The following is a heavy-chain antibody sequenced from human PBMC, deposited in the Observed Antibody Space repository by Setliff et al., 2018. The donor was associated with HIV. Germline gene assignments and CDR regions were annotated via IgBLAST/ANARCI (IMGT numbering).Heavy chain of an antibody. J-gene: IGHJ4*02. CDR3: ARDLTYYNILTGYGPTYSDY. Sequence: PGESLKISCAASGFSFSNFNMNWVRQAPGKGLERVSSMSSSESYTYYADSVKGRFTISRDNAKNSLYLQMNGLTADDTGVYYCARDLTYYNILTGYGPTYSDYWGQGTLVTVSS. V-gene: IGHV3-21*01. CDR2: MSSSESYT. CDR1: GFSFSNFN. D-gene: IGHD3-9*01.